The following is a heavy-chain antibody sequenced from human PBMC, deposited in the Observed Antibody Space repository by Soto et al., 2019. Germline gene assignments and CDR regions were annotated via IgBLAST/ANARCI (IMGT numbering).Heavy chain of an antibody. CDR1: WLRYRSYR. D-gene: IGHD3-16*01. J-gene: IGHJ6*02. CDR2: ISYDGSNK. CDR3: AKSEEIWDYYYYGMDV. Sequence: PLSSSSAPQWLRYRSYRMHRVRQASGKGLEWGPVISYDGSNKCFAASVKGLFTISRDNCKNSLYLQMSSRRAEDTAVYSCAKSEEIWDYYYYGMDVWGQGTTVTVSS. V-gene: IGHV3-30*18.